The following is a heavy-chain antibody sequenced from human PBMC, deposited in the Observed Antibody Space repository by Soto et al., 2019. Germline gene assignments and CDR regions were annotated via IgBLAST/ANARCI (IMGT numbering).Heavy chain of an antibody. Sequence: SLRLSCAASGFAFSRYAVHWGRQAPGKGLGWVAVISRDGSNKYYVDYVKGRFTISRDNSKNTMYLQMNRLRDEDTAVYYCARSRNSAVADSFDFWGQGTLVTVSS. CDR1: GFAFSRYA. CDR2: ISRDGSNK. CDR3: ARSRNSAVADSFDF. V-gene: IGHV3-30*04. J-gene: IGHJ4*02. D-gene: IGHD3-10*01.